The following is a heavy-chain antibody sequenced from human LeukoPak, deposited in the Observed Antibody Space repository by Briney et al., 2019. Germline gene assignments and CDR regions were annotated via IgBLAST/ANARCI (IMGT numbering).Heavy chain of an antibody. Sequence: PGGPLRLSCAASGFTFTSYAMNWVRQAPGKGLEWVSFISGSGDITYYADSVKGRFTISRDNSKNTLYLQMNSLRAEDTALYYCAKSRGESRGASNYWGQGTLVTVSS. V-gene: IGHV3-23*01. D-gene: IGHD1-26*01. CDR3: AKSRGESRGASNY. J-gene: IGHJ4*02. CDR1: GFTFTSYA. CDR2: ISGSGDIT.